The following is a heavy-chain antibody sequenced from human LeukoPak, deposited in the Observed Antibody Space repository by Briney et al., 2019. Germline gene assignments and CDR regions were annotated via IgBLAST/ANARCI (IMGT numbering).Heavy chain of an antibody. V-gene: IGHV4-39*01. CDR2: IYYSGST. D-gene: IGHD3-10*01. CDR3: ARHPRITMVRGDYPNWFDP. J-gene: IGHJ5*02. CDR1: GGSISSSSYY. Sequence: SETLSLTCTVSGGSISSSSYYWGWIRQPPGKGLEWIGSIYYSGSTYYNPSLNSRVTISVDTSKNQFSLKLSSVTAAATAVYYCARHPRITMVRGDYPNWFDPWGQGTLVTVSS.